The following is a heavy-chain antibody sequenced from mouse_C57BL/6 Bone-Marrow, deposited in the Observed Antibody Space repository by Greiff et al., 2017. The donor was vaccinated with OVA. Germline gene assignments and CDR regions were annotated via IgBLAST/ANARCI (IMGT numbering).Heavy chain of an antibody. Sequence: QVQLQQSGPELVKPGASVKISCKASGYAFSSSWMNWVKQRPGTGLEWIGRIYPGDGDTNYNGKFKGKATLTADKSSSTAYMQLSSLTSEDSAVYFCTSSFYAMDYWGQGTSGTVSS. V-gene: IGHV1-82*01. J-gene: IGHJ4*01. CDR1: GYAFSSSW. CDR3: TSSFYAMDY. CDR2: IYPGDGDT. D-gene: IGHD6-1*01.